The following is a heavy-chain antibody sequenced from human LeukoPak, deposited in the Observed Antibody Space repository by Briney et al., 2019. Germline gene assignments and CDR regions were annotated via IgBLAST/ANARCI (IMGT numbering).Heavy chain of an antibody. Sequence: SETLSLTCTVSGGSISSYYWSWIRQPPGKGLEWIGYIYYSGSTNYNPSLKSRVTISVDTSKNQFSLKLSSVTAADTAVYHCAGTLGYCSGGSCYVVDYWGQGTLVTVSS. D-gene: IGHD2-15*01. J-gene: IGHJ4*02. CDR2: IYYSGST. CDR1: GGSISSYY. CDR3: AGTLGYCSGGSCYVVDY. V-gene: IGHV4-59*01.